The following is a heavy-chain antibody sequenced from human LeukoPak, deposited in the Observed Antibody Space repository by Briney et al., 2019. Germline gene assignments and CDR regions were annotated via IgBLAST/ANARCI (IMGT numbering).Heavy chain of an antibody. J-gene: IGHJ4*02. D-gene: IGHD6-19*01. CDR2: ISSDGGST. CDR3: ARGLVAVAATLDY. CDR1: GFYFSNYA. V-gene: IGHV3-64*01. Sequence: GGSLRLSCAASGFYFSNYAMHWVRQAPGKGLEYVSGISSDGGSTYYANSVKGRFTISRDNSKNTLYLQMGSLRAEDMAVYYCARGLVAVAATLDYWGQGTLVTVSS.